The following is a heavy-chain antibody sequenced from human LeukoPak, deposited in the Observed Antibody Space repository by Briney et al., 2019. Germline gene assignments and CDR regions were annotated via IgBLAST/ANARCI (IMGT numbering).Heavy chain of an antibody. V-gene: IGHV4-59*01. Sequence: SETLSLTCTVSGGSISSYYWSWIRQPPGKGLKWIGYIYYSGSTNYNPSLKSRVTISVDTSKNQFSLKLSSVTAADTAVYYCASNLGYSYPAVAFDIWGQGTMVTVSS. CDR3: ASNLGYSYPAVAFDI. CDR2: IYYSGST. D-gene: IGHD5-18*01. CDR1: GGSISSYY. J-gene: IGHJ3*02.